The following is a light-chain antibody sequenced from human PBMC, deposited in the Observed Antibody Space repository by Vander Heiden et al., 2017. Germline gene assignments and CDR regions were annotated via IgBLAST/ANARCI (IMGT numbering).Light chain of an antibody. CDR2: EAS. CDR1: QDISNY. CDR3: QQYDNLSGT. Sequence: DIQMTQSPSSLSASVGDRVTITCQASQDISNYLNWYQQKPGKAPKLLIYEASNLETGVPSRFSGSGSGTDFTFTISSLQPEDIATYYCQQYDNLSGTFGQGTKLEIK. V-gene: IGKV1-33*01. J-gene: IGKJ2*01.